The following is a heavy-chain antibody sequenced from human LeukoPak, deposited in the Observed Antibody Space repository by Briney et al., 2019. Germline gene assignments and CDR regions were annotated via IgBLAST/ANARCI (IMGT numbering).Heavy chain of an antibody. D-gene: IGHD3-9*01. CDR1: GFTFSSHW. CDR3: ATHVFSEVRYFDWSTNE. J-gene: IGHJ4*02. Sequence: GGSLRLSCAASGFTFSSHWMSWVRQAPGKGLEWVANINQDGSDKYYVDFVKGRFTISRDNAKKFLHLQMNSLRAEDTAVYYCATHVFSEVRYFDWSTNEWGQGTLVTVSS. CDR2: INQDGSDK. V-gene: IGHV3-7*01.